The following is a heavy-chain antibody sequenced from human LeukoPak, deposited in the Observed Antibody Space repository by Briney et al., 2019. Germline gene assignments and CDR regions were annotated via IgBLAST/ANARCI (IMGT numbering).Heavy chain of an antibody. V-gene: IGHV1-69*01. D-gene: IGHD6-19*01. CDR1: GGTFSSYA. J-gene: IGHJ5*02. Sequence: GSSVKVSCKASGGTFSSYAISWVRQAPGQGLEWMGGIIPIFGTANYAQKFQGRVTITADESTSTAYMELSSLRSEDTAVYYCATREYSSGWYGIWFDPWGQGTLVTVSS. CDR2: IIPIFGTA. CDR3: ATREYSSGWYGIWFDP.